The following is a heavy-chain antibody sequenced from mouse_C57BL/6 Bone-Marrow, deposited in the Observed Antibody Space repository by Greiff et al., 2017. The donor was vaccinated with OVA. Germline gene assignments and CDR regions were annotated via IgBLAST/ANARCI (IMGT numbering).Heavy chain of an antibody. CDR3: TTYRY. J-gene: IGHJ2*01. CDR1: GFNIKDDY. V-gene: IGHV14-4*01. CDR2: IDPENGDT. Sequence: EVKLVESGAELVRPGASVKLSCTASGFNIKDDYMHWVKERPEQGLEWIGWIDPENGDTEYASKFQGKATITADTSSKTVYLHLSSLTSEDTAVYYCTTYRYWGQGTTLTVFS.